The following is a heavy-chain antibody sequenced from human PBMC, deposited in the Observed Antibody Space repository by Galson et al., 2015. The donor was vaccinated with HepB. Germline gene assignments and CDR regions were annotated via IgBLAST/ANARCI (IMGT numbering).Heavy chain of an antibody. J-gene: IGHJ5*02. CDR1: GYTFTSYG. D-gene: IGHD3-10*01. CDR3: ARDFEVRGSLGFDP. Sequence: SVKVSCKASGYTFTSYGISWVRQAPGQGLEWMGWISAYNGNTNYAQKLQGRVTMTTDTSTSTAYMELRSLRSDDTAVYYCARDFEVRGSLGFDPWGQGTLVTVSS. CDR2: ISAYNGNT. V-gene: IGHV1-18*01.